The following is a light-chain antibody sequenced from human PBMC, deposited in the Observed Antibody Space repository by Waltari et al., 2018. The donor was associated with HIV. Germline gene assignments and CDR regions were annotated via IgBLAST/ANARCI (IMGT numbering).Light chain of an antibody. Sequence: QSALTQPASVSGSPGQSIAISCTGTSSDVGGYNYVSWYQQHPGKVPKLMIFEVSNRPSELTHRSSGSKSGNTASLTISGLQSEDEADYNCRSYTNSITYVFGTGTKVTVL. CDR3: RSYTNSITYV. CDR2: EVS. V-gene: IGLV2-14*03. J-gene: IGLJ1*01. CDR1: SSDVGGYNY.